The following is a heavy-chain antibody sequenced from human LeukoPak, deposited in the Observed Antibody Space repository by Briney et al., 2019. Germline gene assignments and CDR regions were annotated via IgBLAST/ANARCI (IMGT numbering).Heavy chain of an antibody. V-gene: IGHV3-43D*03. J-gene: IGHJ4*02. CDR1: GFTFDDYA. CDR3: AINGGGDSGYGNFDY. Sequence: GGSLRLSCAASGFTFDDYAMHWVRQAPGKGLEWVSLISWDGGSTYYADSVKGRFTISRDNSKNSLYLQMNSLRAEDTAFYYCAINGGGDSGYGNFDYWGQGTLVTVSS. CDR2: ISWDGGST. D-gene: IGHD5-12*01.